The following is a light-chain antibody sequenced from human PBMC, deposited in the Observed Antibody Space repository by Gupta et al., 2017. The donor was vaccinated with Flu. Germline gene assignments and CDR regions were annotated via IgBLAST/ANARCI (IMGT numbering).Light chain of an antibody. CDR2: DDS. J-gene: IGLJ2*01. CDR3: QVWDTSSDHVV. Sequence: SYVLTQPPSASVAPGKTARITRGGDDIESKSVHWCQQKPGQAPVLVVYDDSDRPSGIPERFSGSNSGNTATLTISRVEAGDEADYYCQVWDTSSDHVVFGGGTKLTVL. V-gene: IGLV3-21*03. CDR1: DIESKS.